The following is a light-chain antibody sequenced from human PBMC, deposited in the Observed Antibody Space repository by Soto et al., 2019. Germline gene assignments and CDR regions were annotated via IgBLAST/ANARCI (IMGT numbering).Light chain of an antibody. J-gene: IGLJ2*01. V-gene: IGLV2-14*03. CDR1: SSDVGGYNY. CDR2: DVT. Sequence: QSALTQPASVSGSPGQSITISCTGTSSDVGGYNYVSWYQQHPGKAPKLMLYDVTNRPSGVSNRFSGSKSGNTASLTISGLQAEDEADYHCSSYTTSSTVVFGGGTKVTVL. CDR3: SSYTTSSTVV.